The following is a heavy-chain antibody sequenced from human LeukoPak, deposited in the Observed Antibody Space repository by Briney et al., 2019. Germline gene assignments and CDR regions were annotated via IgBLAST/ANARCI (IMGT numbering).Heavy chain of an antibody. CDR1: GFIVSNNY. Sequence: QAGGSLRLSCVASGFIVSNNYMSWVRQAPGKGLEWVSVLYNAGSTYYADSVKGRFTISRDNSKNALYLQMNSLRVEDTAVYYCAIDPNWGTHSWGQGVLVTVSS. CDR2: LYNAGST. J-gene: IGHJ4*02. V-gene: IGHV3-53*01. D-gene: IGHD7-27*01. CDR3: AIDPNWGTHS.